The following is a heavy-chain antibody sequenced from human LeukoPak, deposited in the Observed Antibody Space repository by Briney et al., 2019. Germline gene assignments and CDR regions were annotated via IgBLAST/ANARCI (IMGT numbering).Heavy chain of an antibody. Sequence: PSETPSLTCAVYGGSLSGYYWSWIRQPPGKGLEWIGEINHSGSTNYNPSLKSRVTISVDTSKNQFSLKLSSVTAADTAVYYCARASRNKIDYWGQGTLVTVSS. D-gene: IGHD1-14*01. V-gene: IGHV4-34*01. CDR2: INHSGST. CDR3: ARASRNKIDY. CDR1: GGSLSGYY. J-gene: IGHJ4*02.